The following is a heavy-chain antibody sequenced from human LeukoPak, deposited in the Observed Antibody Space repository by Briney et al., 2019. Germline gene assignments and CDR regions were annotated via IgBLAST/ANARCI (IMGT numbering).Heavy chain of an antibody. J-gene: IGHJ6*03. V-gene: IGHV3-21*01. CDR1: GFTFSSYT. CDR2: ISAVSTYN. Sequence: GGSLRLSCAASGFTFSSYTIHWVRQAPGKGLEWVSSISAVSTYNYYADSVKGRFTISRDNVEKSAYLELSGLTAHDTAIYYCARGGIAGRPVYYYYMDVWGKGTTVTVSS. CDR3: ARGGIAGRPVYYYYMDV. D-gene: IGHD6-6*01.